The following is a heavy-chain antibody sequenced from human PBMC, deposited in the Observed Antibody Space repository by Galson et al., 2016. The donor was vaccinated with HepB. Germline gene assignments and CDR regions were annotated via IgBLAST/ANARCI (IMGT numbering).Heavy chain of an antibody. J-gene: IGHJ4*02. Sequence: SLRLSCAASGFIFTDYWMTWVRQAPGKGLEWVANIKHGGSEISYVDSVRGRFTISRDNAKNSVYLQMHNLRAEDTALYYCATTVYGYSDYWGQGTLVTVSS. CDR3: ATTVYGYSDY. D-gene: IGHD3-22*01. CDR1: GFIFTDYW. CDR2: IKHGGSEI. V-gene: IGHV3-7*03.